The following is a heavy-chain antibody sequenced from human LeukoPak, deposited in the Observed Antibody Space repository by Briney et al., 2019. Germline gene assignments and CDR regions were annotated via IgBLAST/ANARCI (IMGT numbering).Heavy chain of an antibody. J-gene: IGHJ6*02. CDR2: TGGDGSRT. D-gene: IGHD3-10*01. CDR1: GFTFSSYA. Sequence: GGSLTLSCAASGFTFSSYALSWVRQAPGTGLEWVSATGGDGSRTFYADFVKGRFTISRDNSKNTLYLRVDSLRAEDTAVYYCAKYRPGTYYRGPGMDVWGQGTTVTVSS. V-gene: IGHV3-23*01. CDR3: AKYRPGTYYRGPGMDV.